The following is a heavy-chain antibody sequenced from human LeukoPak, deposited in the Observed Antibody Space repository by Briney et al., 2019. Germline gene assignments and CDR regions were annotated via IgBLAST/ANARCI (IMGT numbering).Heavy chain of an antibody. CDR1: GYTFTGYY. J-gene: IGHJ5*02. CDR3: ARVSIAVAGTFWFDP. V-gene: IGHV1-2*04. Sequence: GASVKVSCKASGYTFTGYYMHWVRQAPGQGLEWMGWINPNSGGTNYAQKFQGWVTMTRDTSISTAYMELSRLRSEDTAVYYCARVSIAVAGTFWFDPWGQGTLVTVSS. CDR2: INPNSGGT. D-gene: IGHD6-19*01.